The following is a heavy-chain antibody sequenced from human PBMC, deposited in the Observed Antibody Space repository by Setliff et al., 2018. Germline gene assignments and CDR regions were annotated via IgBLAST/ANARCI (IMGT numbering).Heavy chain of an antibody. V-gene: IGHV1-69*13. D-gene: IGHD3-10*01. J-gene: IGHJ4*02. Sequence: AASVKVSCKGSGGTFNTYGLSWVRQAPGQGLEWMGGIIPIIGEPNYAQKFQGRVTITADESTSTAYMELRSLKSEDTAVYYCAREALQRAGLYFFDIWGQGMLVTVSS. CDR2: IIPIIGEP. CDR1: GGTFNTYG. CDR3: AREALQRAGLYFFDI.